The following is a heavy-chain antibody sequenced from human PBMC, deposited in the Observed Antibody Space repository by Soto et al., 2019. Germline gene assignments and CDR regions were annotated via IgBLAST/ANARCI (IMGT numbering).Heavy chain of an antibody. CDR2: INHSGST. Sequence: SXTLSLACAVYGGSFSAYDWSWIRQPPGKGLEWIGEINHSGSTYYNPSLKSRVTISVDTSKNQFSLKLSSVTAADTAVYYCARQGPPHIDYYYGMDVWGQGTTVTVSS. J-gene: IGHJ6*02. CDR1: GGSFSAYD. V-gene: IGHV4-34*01. D-gene: IGHD2-21*01. CDR3: ARQGPPHIDYYYGMDV.